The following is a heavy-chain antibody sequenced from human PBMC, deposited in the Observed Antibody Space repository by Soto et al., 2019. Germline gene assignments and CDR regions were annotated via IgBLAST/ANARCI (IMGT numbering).Heavy chain of an antibody. D-gene: IGHD6-25*01. Sequence: QVQLVQSGAEVKKPGSSVKVSCKASGDTFSRHTISWVRQAPGQGLEWMGRIIPIVDIINYAQKFQGRVTITADNSTSTAYMELSSLISEDTAVYYCASVQQRPLGFYGMDVWGQGTTVTVSS. CDR1: GDTFSRHT. V-gene: IGHV1-69*02. J-gene: IGHJ6*02. CDR2: IIPIVDII. CDR3: ASVQQRPLGFYGMDV.